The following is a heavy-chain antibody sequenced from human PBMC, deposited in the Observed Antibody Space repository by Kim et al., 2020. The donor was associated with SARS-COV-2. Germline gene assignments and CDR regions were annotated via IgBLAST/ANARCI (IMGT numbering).Heavy chain of an antibody. V-gene: IGHV3-48*02. D-gene: IGHD6-19*01. J-gene: IGHJ3*02. CDR2: ISSTSTVI. CDR3: TREGGSGPTVDAFDI. Sequence: GGSLRLSCAASGFAFNTYSINWVRQAPGKGLEWVSYISSTSTVIWYAGSVKGRFTVSRDNAKNSLYLQMNSLRDDDTALYYCTREGGSGPTVDAFDIWGQGTMDTVSS. CDR1: GFAFNTYS.